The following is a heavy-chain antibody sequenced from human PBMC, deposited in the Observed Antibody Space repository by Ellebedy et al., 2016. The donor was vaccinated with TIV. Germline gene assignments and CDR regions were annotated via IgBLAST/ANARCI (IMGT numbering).Heavy chain of an antibody. J-gene: IGHJ6*02. CDR1: GGSIRGYY. Sequence: GSLRLSCTVSGGSIRGYYWIWIRQPPGKGLEWIGYIYYSGSTNYNPSLKSRVTISVDPSKNQFSLKLSSVTAADTAVYYCARIVAKGMDVWGQGTTVTVSS. CDR3: ARIVAKGMDV. D-gene: IGHD5-12*01. CDR2: IYYSGST. V-gene: IGHV4-59*01.